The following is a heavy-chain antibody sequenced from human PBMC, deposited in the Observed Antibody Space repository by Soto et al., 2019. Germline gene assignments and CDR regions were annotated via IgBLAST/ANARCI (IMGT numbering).Heavy chain of an antibody. V-gene: IGHV4-4*02. CDR3: ARHGMDYYDSSGYYYSPYYFDY. J-gene: IGHJ4*02. D-gene: IGHD3-22*01. CDR1: GGSISSSNW. Sequence: SETLSLTCAVSGGSISSSNWWSWVRQPPGKGLEWIGEIYHSGSTNYNPSLKSRVTISVDKSKNQFSLKLRSVTAADTAVYYCARHGMDYYDSSGYYYSPYYFDYWGQGTLVTVSS. CDR2: IYHSGST.